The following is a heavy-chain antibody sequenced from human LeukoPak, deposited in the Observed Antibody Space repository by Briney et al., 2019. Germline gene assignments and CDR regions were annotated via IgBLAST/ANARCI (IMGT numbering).Heavy chain of an antibody. CDR3: TRDSSGYDWFYDY. CDR1: GGSISHDNW. J-gene: IGHJ4*02. CDR2: IYHSGSS. Sequence: PSGTLSLTCVVSGGSISHDNWWSWVRQPPGKGLEWIGEIYHSGSSNYNPSLKSRVSISVDKSRNQFSLRLSSVTAADTAVYFCTRDSSGYDWFYDYWGQGTLVTVSS. D-gene: IGHD5-12*01. V-gene: IGHV4-4*02.